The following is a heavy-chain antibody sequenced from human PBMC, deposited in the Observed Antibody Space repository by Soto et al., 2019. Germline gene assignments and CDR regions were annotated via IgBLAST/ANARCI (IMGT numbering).Heavy chain of an antibody. CDR3: ARVKWQAPDY. J-gene: IGHJ4*02. V-gene: IGHV4-31*03. D-gene: IGHD5-12*01. Sequence: SETLSLTCTVSGGSISSGGYYWSWIRQHPGKGLEWIGYIYYGGSTYYNPSLKSRVTISVDTSKNQFSLKLSSVTAADTAVYYCARVKWQAPDYWGQGTLVTVSS. CDR2: IYYGGST. CDR1: GGSISSGGYY.